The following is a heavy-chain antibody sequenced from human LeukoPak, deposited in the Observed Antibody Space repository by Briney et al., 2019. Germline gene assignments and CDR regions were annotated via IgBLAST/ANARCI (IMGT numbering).Heavy chain of an antibody. V-gene: IGHV4-34*01. Sequence: SETLSLTCAVYGGSFSGYYWSWIRQPPGKGLEWIGEINHRGSTNYNPSLKSRVTISVDTSKNQFPLKLSSVTAADTAVYYCARRNYFDYWGQGTLVTVSS. CDR3: ARRNYFDY. CDR2: INHRGST. J-gene: IGHJ4*02. CDR1: GGSFSGYY.